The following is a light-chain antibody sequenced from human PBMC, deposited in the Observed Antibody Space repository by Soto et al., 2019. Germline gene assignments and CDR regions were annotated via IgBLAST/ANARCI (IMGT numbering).Light chain of an antibody. V-gene: IGKV3-11*01. J-gene: IGKJ3*01. CDR1: QSVSSS. Sequence: EIVLTQSPATLSLSPGERATLSCRASQSVSSSLAWYQQKPGQAPRLLIYDASNRATGIPARFSGSGSGTDFTLTISSLEPEDFAVYYCQQRSNWPRVTFGPGTKVDI. CDR3: QQRSNWPRVT. CDR2: DAS.